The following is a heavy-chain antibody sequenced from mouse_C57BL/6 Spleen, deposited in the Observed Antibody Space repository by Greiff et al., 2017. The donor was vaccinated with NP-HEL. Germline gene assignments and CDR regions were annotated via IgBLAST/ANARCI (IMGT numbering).Heavy chain of an antibody. V-gene: IGHV10-1*01. Sequence: EVHLVESGGGLVQPKGSLKLSCAASGFSFNTYAMNWVRQAPGKGLEWVARIRSKSNNYATYYADSVKDRFTISRDDSESMLYLQMNNLKTEDTAMYYCVRQGLGRFAYWGQGTLVTVSA. CDR1: GFSFNTYA. CDR3: VRQGLGRFAY. D-gene: IGHD4-1*01. CDR2: IRSKSNNYAT. J-gene: IGHJ3*01.